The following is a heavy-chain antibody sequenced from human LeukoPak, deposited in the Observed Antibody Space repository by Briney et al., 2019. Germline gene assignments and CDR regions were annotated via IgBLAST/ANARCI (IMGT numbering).Heavy chain of an antibody. CDR2: IYSGGST. V-gene: IGHV3-53*01. D-gene: IGHD3-10*01. CDR1: GFTFSSYW. Sequence: GGSLRLSCAASGFTFSSYWMSWVRQAPGKGLEWVSVIYSGGSTYYADSVKGRFTISRDNSKNTLYLQMNSLRAEDTAVYYCARVGLLWFGELSHFDYWGQGTLVTVSS. CDR3: ARVGLLWFGELSHFDY. J-gene: IGHJ4*02.